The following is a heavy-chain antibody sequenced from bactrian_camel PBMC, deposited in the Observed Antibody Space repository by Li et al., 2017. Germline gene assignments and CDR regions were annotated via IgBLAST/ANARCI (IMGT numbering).Heavy chain of an antibody. Sequence: QLVESGGGLVQPGGSLRHSCAASGFTFSSYWMYWVRQAPGKGLEWVSTIVSAGVSTYYADSVEGRFTISRDNAKNTVYLQMNSLKPEDTAVYYCMMVQPYGGSSYWGQGTQVTVS. CDR3: MMVQPYGGSSY. CDR2: IVSAGVST. CDR1: GFTFSSYW. J-gene: IGHJ4*01. V-gene: IGHV3S25*01. D-gene: IGHD6*01.